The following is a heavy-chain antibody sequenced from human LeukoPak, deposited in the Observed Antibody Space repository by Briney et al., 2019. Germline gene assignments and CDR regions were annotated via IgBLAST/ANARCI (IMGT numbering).Heavy chain of an antibody. CDR3: AGEIAAALFDY. D-gene: IGHD6-13*01. CDR1: GGSFSGYY. J-gene: IGHJ4*02. Sequence: SETLSLTCAVYGGSFSGYYWSWIRQPPGEGLEWIGEINHSGSTNYNPSLKSRVTISVDSSKNQFSLKLSSVTAADTAVYYCAGEIAAALFDYWGQGTLVTVSS. V-gene: IGHV4-34*01. CDR2: INHSGST.